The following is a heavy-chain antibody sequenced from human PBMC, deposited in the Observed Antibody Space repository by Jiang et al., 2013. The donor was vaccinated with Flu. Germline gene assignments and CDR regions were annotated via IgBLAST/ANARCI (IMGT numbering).Heavy chain of an antibody. D-gene: IGHD2-2*01. Sequence: SQTLSLTCGISGDSVSRNTIAWNWIRQSPSRGLEWLGRTFFRSSWNRDYAPSVRSRITIDADASKNQVSLQLSSVTPEDTAVYYCARVQHLGRGLDVWGKGTSVTVSS. CDR1: GDSVSRNTIA. J-gene: IGHJ6*04. CDR2: TFFRSSWNR. V-gene: IGHV6-1*01. CDR3: ARVQHLGRGLDV.